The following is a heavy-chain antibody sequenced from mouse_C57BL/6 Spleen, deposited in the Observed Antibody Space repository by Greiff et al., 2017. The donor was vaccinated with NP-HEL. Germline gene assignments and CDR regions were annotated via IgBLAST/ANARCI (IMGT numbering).Heavy chain of an antibody. V-gene: IGHV6-3*01. Sequence: EVQLQESGGGLVQPGGSMKLSCVASGFTFSNYWMNWVRQSPEKGLEWVAQIRLKSDNYATHYAESVKGRFTISRDDSKSSVYLQMNNLRAEDTGIYYCTTVAFDYWGQGTTLTVSS. D-gene: IGHD1-1*01. CDR1: GFTFSNYW. CDR2: IRLKSDNYAT. CDR3: TTVAFDY. J-gene: IGHJ2*01.